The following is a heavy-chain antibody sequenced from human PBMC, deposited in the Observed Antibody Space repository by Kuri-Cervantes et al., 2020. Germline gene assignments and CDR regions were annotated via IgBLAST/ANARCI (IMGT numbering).Heavy chain of an antibody. CDR1: GFSLSTSGVG. Sequence: SGPTLVKPTQTLTLTCTFSGFSLSTSGVGVGWIRQPPGKALEWLALIYWNDDKRYSPSLKSRLTITKDTSKNQVVLTMTNMDPVDTATYYCARQYYDFWRGYYYYGMDVWGQGTTVTVSS. J-gene: IGHJ6*02. CDR3: ARQYYDFWRGYYYYGMDV. D-gene: IGHD3-3*01. CDR2: IYWNDDK. V-gene: IGHV2-5*01.